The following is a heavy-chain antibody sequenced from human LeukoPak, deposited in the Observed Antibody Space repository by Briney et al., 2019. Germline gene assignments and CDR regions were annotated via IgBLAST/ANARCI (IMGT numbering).Heavy chain of an antibody. CDR1: GYTFTGYY. V-gene: IGHV1-2*02. D-gene: IGHD3-22*01. CDR2: INPNSGGT. J-gene: IGHJ3*02. Sequence: GASVKVSCKASGYTFTGYYMHWVRQAPGQGLEWMGWINPNSGGTNYAQKFQGRVTMTRDTSISTAYMELSRLRSDDTAVYYCATSFEYYYDSSGYPQAFDIWGQGTMVTVSS. CDR3: ATSFEYYYDSSGYPQAFDI.